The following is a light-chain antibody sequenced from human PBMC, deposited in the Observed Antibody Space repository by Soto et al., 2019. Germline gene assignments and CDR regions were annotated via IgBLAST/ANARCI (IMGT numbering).Light chain of an antibody. V-gene: IGLV1-44*01. CDR2: YNN. J-gene: IGLJ3*02. CDR3: AAWDDSLYGWV. Sequence: QPVLTQPPSASGTPGQRVTISCSGSSSNIGSNTVNWYQQLPGTAPTLLIYYNNQRPSGVPDRFSGSKSGTSASLAINGLQSEDEAHYYCAAWDDSLYGWVFGGGTKLTVL. CDR1: SSNIGSNT.